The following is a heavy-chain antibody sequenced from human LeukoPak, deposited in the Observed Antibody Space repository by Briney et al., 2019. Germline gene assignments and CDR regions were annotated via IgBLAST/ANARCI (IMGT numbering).Heavy chain of an antibody. CDR3: AQRGVVIRVILVGFHKEAYYFDS. CDR1: GITLSNYG. J-gene: IGHJ4*02. D-gene: IGHD3-22*01. V-gene: IGHV3-23*01. Sequence: GGSLRLSCAVSGITLSNYGMSWVRQAPGKGLEWVAGISDSGGSTNYADSVKGRFTISRDNPKNTLYLQMNSLRAEDTAVYFCAQRGVVIRVILVGFHKEAYYFDSWGQGALVTVSS. CDR2: ISDSGGST.